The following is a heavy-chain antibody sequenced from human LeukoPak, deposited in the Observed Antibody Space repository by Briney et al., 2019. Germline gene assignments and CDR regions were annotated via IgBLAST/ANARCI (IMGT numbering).Heavy chain of an antibody. J-gene: IGHJ4*02. V-gene: IGHV3-23*01. Sequence: GSLRLSCAASRFTFSTYAMTWVRQAPGKGLEWGSTIRGSGGTTFYADSVKGRFTISRDDSKDTLYLQMKSLRVDDTAVYYCAKVFWFEHISDYWGQGTLVTVSS. CDR3: AKVFWFEHISDY. D-gene: IGHD3-10*01. CDR2: IRGSGGTT. CDR1: RFTFSTYA.